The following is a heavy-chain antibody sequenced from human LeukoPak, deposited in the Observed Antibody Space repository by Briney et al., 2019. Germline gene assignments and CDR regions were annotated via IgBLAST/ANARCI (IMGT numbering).Heavy chain of an antibody. CDR3: AKDPGSSSGWHFDY. J-gene: IGHJ4*02. CDR1: GFIFSHHG. V-gene: IGHV3-23*01. Sequence: GGSLRLSCATSGFIFSHHGMNWVRQAPGKGLEWVSGIRADAVTTYYADSVKGRFTISRDNSKNTLYLQMNSLRAEDTAVYYCAKDPGSSSGWHFDYWGQGTLVTVSS. D-gene: IGHD6-19*01. CDR2: IRADAVTT.